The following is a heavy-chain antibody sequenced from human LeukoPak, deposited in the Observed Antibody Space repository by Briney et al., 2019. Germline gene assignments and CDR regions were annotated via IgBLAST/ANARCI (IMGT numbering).Heavy chain of an antibody. J-gene: IGHJ4*02. V-gene: IGHV5-51*01. CDR2: IYPGDSDT. D-gene: IGHD5-18*01. CDR3: AGNVRGYSYGLFDY. Sequence: GESLKISCKGSGYSFTNYWIGWVRQMPGKGLEWMGIIYPGDSDTKYSPSFQGQVSISADKSISTAYLQWSSLKASDTAMYYCAGNVRGYSYGLFDYWGQGTLVTVSS. CDR1: GYSFTNYW.